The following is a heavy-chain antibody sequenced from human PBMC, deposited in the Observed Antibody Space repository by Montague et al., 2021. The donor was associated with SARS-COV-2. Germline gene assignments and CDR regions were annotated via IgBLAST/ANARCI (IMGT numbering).Heavy chain of an antibody. Sequence: SETLSLTCTVSGGSISSSSYYWGWIRQPPGKGLEWIGSIYYSGSTYYNPSLKSRVTISVDTSKNQFSLKLSSVTAADTAVYYCARDLWVWLSVERSFDSWGQGTLVTASS. CDR1: GGSISSSSYY. D-gene: IGHD5-12*01. J-gene: IGHJ4*02. V-gene: IGHV4-39*07. CDR2: IYYSGST. CDR3: ARDLWVWLSVERSFDS.